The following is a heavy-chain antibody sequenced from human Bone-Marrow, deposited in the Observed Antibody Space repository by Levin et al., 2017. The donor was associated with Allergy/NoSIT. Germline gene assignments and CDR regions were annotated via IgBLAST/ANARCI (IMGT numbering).Heavy chain of an antibody. Sequence: SETLSLTCSVSGGSISNYYWNWVRQPPGKGLEWIGYIYYSGSTNYNPSLKSRVTISLDTSKRQISLKLSSVTAADTAVYYCARGGYYYDSSADYWGQGTLVTVSS. CDR2: IYYSGST. CDR3: ARGGYYYDSSADY. J-gene: IGHJ4*02. D-gene: IGHD3-22*01. CDR1: GGSISNYY. V-gene: IGHV4-59*01.